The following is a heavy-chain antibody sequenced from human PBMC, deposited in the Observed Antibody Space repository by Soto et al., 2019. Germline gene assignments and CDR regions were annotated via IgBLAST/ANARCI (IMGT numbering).Heavy chain of an antibody. Sequence: EVQLVESGGGLVQPGGSLRLSCAASGFTFSTFVMHWVRQAPGKGLVWVSRINSDGSDTRYADSVKGRFTISRDNARNTLDLQMSSLRADDTAVYFCVRDRDGYNFWGQGTMVTVSS. J-gene: IGHJ3*01. CDR3: VRDRDGYNF. D-gene: IGHD5-12*01. CDR2: INSDGSDT. CDR1: GFTFSTFV. V-gene: IGHV3-74*01.